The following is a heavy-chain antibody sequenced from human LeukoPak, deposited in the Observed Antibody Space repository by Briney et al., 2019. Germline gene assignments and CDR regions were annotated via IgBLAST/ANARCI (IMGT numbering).Heavy chain of an antibody. CDR1: GGTFSSYA. CDR2: IIPIFGTA. D-gene: IGHD3-16*02. Sequence: SVKVSCKASGGTFSSYAISWVRQAPGQGLEWMGGIIPIFGTANYAQKFQGRVTITADESTSTAYMEPSSLRSEDTAVYYCARGVDDYVWGSYRAPHFDYWGQGTLVTVSS. V-gene: IGHV1-69*13. J-gene: IGHJ4*02. CDR3: ARGVDDYVWGSYRAPHFDY.